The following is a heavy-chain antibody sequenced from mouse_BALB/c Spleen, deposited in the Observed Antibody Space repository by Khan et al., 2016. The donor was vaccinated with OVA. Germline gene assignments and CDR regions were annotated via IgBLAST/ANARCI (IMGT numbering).Heavy chain of an antibody. CDR3: ARGGVVVPYWYFDV. Sequence: EVELQESGPGLVKPSQSLSLTCSVTGYSITSAYCWNWIRQFPGNKLEWMGYISYDGSNNYNPSLKNRISIPRDKSKNQFFLKLKSVTTEDKATXYCARGGVVVPYWYFDVWGAGTTVTVSS. CDR1: GYSITSAYC. CDR2: ISYDGSN. J-gene: IGHJ1*01. D-gene: IGHD1-1*01. V-gene: IGHV3-6*02.